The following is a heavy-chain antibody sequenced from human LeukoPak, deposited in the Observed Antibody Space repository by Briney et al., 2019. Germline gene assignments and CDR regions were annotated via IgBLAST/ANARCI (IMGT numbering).Heavy chain of an antibody. V-gene: IGHV3-53*01. CDR3: ARSETIVRPFDY. CDR2: IYGGGST. Sequence: GGSLRLSCAVSGFTVSNDYMSWVRQAPGKGLEWVSVIYGGGSTYYSDSVRGRFTISRDNSENTLYLQMDSLRAEDTAVYYCARSETIVRPFDYWVQGTLVTVSS. CDR1: GFTVSNDY. J-gene: IGHJ4*02. D-gene: IGHD4-11*01.